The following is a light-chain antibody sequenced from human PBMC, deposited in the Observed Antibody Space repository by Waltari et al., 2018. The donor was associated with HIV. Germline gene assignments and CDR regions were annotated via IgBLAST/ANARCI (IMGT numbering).Light chain of an antibody. CDR1: SLSDYY. Sequence: SSELTQDPSVSVALGQTVKITCQGDSLSDYYASWYQKKPGQAPILVFYGKNNRPSGIPDRLSGSSSRNTASLTITGAQAEDEAEYYCSSRDKSGHLVIFGGGTRLIVL. CDR3: SSRDKSGHLVI. CDR2: GKN. V-gene: IGLV3-19*01. J-gene: IGLJ2*01.